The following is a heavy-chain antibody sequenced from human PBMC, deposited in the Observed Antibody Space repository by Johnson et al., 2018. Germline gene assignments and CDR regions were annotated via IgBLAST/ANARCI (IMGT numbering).Heavy chain of an antibody. CDR3: VKDMGGSGSYFAFDV. CDR2: IDWNSGRV. D-gene: IGHD1-26*01. Sequence: VQLVQSGGGLVQPGRSLRLSCAASGLMFDDYVMHWVRQVPGKGLAWVAGIDWNSGRVGYADSVKGRFTISRDYAKNSLYLQMNSLRTADTALYYCVKDMGGSGSYFAFDVWGQGTMVTVSS. J-gene: IGHJ3*01. V-gene: IGHV3-9*01. CDR1: GLMFDDYV.